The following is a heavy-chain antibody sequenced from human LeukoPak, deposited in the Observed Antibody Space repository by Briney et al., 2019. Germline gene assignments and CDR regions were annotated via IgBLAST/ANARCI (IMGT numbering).Heavy chain of an antibody. V-gene: IGHV3-9*01. Sequence: SLRLSCAASGFTFDDYAMHWVRQAPGKGLEWVSGISWNSGSIGYADSVKGRFTISRDNAKNSLYLQMNSLRAEDTALYYCAKDPHYDILTGYLDYWGQGTLVTVSS. J-gene: IGHJ4*02. D-gene: IGHD3-9*01. CDR2: ISWNSGSI. CDR3: AKDPHYDILTGYLDY. CDR1: GFTFDDYA.